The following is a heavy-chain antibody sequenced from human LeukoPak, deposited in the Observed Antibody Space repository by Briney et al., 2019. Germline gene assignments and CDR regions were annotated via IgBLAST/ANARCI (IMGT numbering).Heavy chain of an antibody. CDR1: GYISSSNG. V-gene: IGHV1-18*01. Sequence: AASVKVSCKASGYISSSNGITWVRQAPGQGLEWMGWTNGDNVKTKYAQKFQGRLIMTTDTSTSTAYMEMRSLRSDDTAVYYCARDEDYNPLVHWGQGTLVSVSS. J-gene: IGHJ4*02. D-gene: IGHD4/OR15-4a*01. CDR2: TNGDNVKT. CDR3: ARDEDYNPLVH.